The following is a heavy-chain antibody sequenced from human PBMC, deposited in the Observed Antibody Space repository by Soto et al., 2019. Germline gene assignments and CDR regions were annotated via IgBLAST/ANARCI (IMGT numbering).Heavy chain of an antibody. Sequence: EVQLVESGGGLVQPGRSLRLSCAASRFTFHEYAMHWVRQGPGKGLEWVSSISWNSGNIYYAGSVRGRFTISRDNAKSSMYLQMNSLRAEDTALYYCVKDAGAEGAMNWFDPWGQGTLVTVSS. CDR1: RFTFHEYA. J-gene: IGHJ5*02. CDR2: ISWNSGNI. D-gene: IGHD3-16*01. V-gene: IGHV3-9*01. CDR3: VKDAGAEGAMNWFDP.